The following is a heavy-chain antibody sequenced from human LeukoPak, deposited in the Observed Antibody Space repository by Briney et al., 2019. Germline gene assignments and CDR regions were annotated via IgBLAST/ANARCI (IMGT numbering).Heavy chain of an antibody. CDR2: ISSSSSYI. D-gene: IGHD5-18*01. J-gene: IGHJ4*02. CDR1: GFTFSSYS. Sequence: GGSLRLSCAASGFTFSSYSMNWVRQAPGKGLEWVSSISSSSSYIYYADSVKGRFTISRDNAKNSLYLQMNSLRADDTAVYYCAREGIQLWLPFDYWGQGTLVTVSS. CDR3: AREGIQLWLPFDY. V-gene: IGHV3-21*01.